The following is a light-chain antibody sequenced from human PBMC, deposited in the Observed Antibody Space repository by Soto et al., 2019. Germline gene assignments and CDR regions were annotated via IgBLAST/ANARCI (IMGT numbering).Light chain of an antibody. V-gene: IGKV3-15*01. CDR3: QQYNIWRSIT. CDR2: DTS. J-gene: IGKJ5*01. Sequence: ETAMTQSPVTLSLSPGERATLSCRASQSVRNKVAWYQQKPGQTPRVIIYDTSTRAADIPARFSGSGYGTYFTLTISSLQSEDFAVYYFQQYNIWRSITFGPGTRLE. CDR1: QSVRNK.